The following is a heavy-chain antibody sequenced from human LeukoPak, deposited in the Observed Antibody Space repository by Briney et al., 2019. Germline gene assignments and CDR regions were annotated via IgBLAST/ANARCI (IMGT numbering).Heavy chain of an antibody. CDR3: ARDRSVDTAMATAFDI. V-gene: IGHV4-59*12. CDR1: GGSISSYY. D-gene: IGHD5-18*01. CDR2: IYYSGST. Sequence: SETLSLTCTVSGGSISSYYWSWIRQPPGKVLEWIGYIYYSGSTNYNPSLKSRVTMSVDTSKNQFSLKLSSVTAADTAVYYCARDRSVDTAMATAFDIWGQGTMVTVSS. J-gene: IGHJ3*02.